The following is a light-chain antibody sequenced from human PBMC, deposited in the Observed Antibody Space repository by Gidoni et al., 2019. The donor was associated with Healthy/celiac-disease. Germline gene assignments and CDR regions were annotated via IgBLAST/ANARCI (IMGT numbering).Light chain of an antibody. CDR3: QQYYSSPPT. Sequence: DIVMTQSPDSLAVSLGERATINCKSSRTVFYSSNNRNYLAWYQQQPGQPPKLLISCASTRESGVPDRFIGSGSGTDFTLTISSLQAEDVAVYYCQQYYSSPPTFGQGTKVEIK. CDR1: RTVFYSSNNRNY. J-gene: IGKJ1*01. CDR2: CAS. V-gene: IGKV4-1*01.